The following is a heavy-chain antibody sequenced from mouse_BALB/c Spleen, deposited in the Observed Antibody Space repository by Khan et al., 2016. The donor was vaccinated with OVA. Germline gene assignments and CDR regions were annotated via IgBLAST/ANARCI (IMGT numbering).Heavy chain of an antibody. V-gene: IGHV2-3*01. CDR1: GFSLTSYG. CDR3: AKDRGYYAVDY. J-gene: IGHJ4*01. CDR2: IWGDGNT. Sequence: QVQLKQSGPGLVAPSQSLSITCTVSGFSLTSYGVSWVRQPPGKGLEWLGVIWGDGNTNFHSALRSRLSISKDNSKSQVFLKLNSLQTDDTATYXCAKDRGYYAVDYWGQGTSVTVSS.